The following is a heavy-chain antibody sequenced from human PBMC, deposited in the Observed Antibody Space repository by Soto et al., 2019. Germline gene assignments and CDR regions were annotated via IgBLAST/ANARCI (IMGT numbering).Heavy chain of an antibody. CDR1: GGSIRSDGSY. D-gene: IGHD5-18*01. CDR2: IYYSGST. J-gene: IGHJ4*02. Sequence: QVQLQESGPGLVKPSQTLSLTCAVSGGSIRSDGSYWTWIRQLPRGGLEWIGYIYYSGSTSYNPSLESRASISIDRSENQFSLRLTSVTAADTAVYYCARRAGNRRGYPIDSWGQGTLVTVSS. CDR3: ARRAGNRRGYPIDS. V-gene: IGHV4-31*11.